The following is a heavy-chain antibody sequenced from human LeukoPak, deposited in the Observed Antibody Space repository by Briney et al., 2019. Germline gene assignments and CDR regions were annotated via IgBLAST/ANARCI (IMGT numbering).Heavy chain of an antibody. CDR1: GFTFSSYS. D-gene: IGHD1-1*01. V-gene: IGHV3-21*04. CDR2: ISSSSSYI. CDR3: AKDPQQLEAPYNWFDP. J-gene: IGHJ5*02. Sequence: GGSLRLSCAASGFTFSSYSMNWVRQTPGKGLEWVSSISSSSSYIYYADSVKGRFTISRDNAKNSLYLQMNSLRAEDTALYYCAKDPQQLEAPYNWFDPWGQGTLVTVSS.